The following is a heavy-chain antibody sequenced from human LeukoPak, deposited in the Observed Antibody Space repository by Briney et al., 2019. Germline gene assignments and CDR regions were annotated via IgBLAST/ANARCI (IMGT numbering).Heavy chain of an antibody. J-gene: IGHJ4*02. CDR3: ARLYGSGSPRRDY. V-gene: IGHV4-34*01. Sequence: SETLSLTCAVYGGSFSGYYWSWIRQPPGKGLEWIGEINHSGSTNYNPSLKSRVTISVDTSKNQFSLKPSSVTAADTAVYYCARLYGSGSPRRDYWGQGTLVTVSS. CDR1: GGSFSGYY. D-gene: IGHD3-10*01. CDR2: INHSGST.